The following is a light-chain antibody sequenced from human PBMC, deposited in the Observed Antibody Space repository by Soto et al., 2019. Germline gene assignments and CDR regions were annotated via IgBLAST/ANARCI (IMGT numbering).Light chain of an antibody. CDR1: SSNIGAGYD. V-gene: IGLV1-40*01. J-gene: IGLJ1*01. CDR2: GNS. Sequence: QSVLTQPPPVSGAPGQRVTISCTGSSSNIGAGYDVHWYQQLPGTAPKLLIYGNSNRPSGVPDRFSGSKSGTSASLAITGLQAEDEADYYCQSYDSSRYVFGTGTKVTVL. CDR3: QSYDSSRYV.